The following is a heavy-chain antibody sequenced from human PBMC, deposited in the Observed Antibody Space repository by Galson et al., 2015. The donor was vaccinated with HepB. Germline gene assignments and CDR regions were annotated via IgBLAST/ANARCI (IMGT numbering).Heavy chain of an antibody. CDR1: GFTFSSYA. V-gene: IGHV3-23*01. CDR3: AKDRNYGDETFDY. CDR2: ISGSAGTT. D-gene: IGHD4-17*01. Sequence: SLRLSCAASGFTFSSYAMNWVRQAPGKGLEWVSAISGSAGTTYYADSVRGRFTISRDNSKNTLYLQMNSLRAEDTAVYHCAKDRNYGDETFDYWGQGTLVTVSS. J-gene: IGHJ4*02.